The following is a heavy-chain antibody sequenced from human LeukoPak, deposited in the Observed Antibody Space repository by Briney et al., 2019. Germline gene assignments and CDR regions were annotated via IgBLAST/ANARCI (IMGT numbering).Heavy chain of an antibody. V-gene: IGHV1-2*02. Sequence: ASVKVSCKTSGYTLTIYYMHWVRRAPGQGLEWMGWINPNSGATTYAQRFQGRVTMTRDTSISTAYMELSRLRSDDTAVYYCARNPAYCTSTSCYNDYWGQGTLVTVSS. CDR1: GYTLTIYY. CDR3: ARNPAYCTSTSCYNDY. J-gene: IGHJ4*02. D-gene: IGHD2-2*02. CDR2: INPNSGAT.